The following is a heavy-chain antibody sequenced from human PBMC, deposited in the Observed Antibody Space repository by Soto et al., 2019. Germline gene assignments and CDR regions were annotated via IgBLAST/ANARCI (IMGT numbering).Heavy chain of an antibody. CDR3: ARAMAAADKWEDRFCFDP. Sequence: VQLVQSGAEVREPGASVMLSCKTSGYAFTMFYMSWVRQAPGQGLEWMGTINADGGRTTYAQNFQGRLTMTSDTTTGTIYMELSSLKSDDTAVYYCARAMAAADKWEDRFCFDPWGQGALVTVSS. V-gene: IGHV1-46*01. CDR1: GYAFTMFY. D-gene: IGHD6-25*01. CDR2: INADGGRT. J-gene: IGHJ5*02.